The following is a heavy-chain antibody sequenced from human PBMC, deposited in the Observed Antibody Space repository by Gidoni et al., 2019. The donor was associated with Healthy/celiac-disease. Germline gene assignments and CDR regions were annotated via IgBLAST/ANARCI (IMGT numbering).Heavy chain of an antibody. Sequence: EVQLVESGGGLVKPGGSLRLSCAASGFTFSSYSMNWVRQAPGKGLEWVLSISSSSSYIYYADSVKGRFTISRDNAKNSLYLQMNSLRAEDTAVYYCARDPLTGDHYFDYWGQGTLVTVSS. CDR2: ISSSSSYI. CDR3: ARDPLTGDHYFDY. J-gene: IGHJ4*02. D-gene: IGHD7-27*01. CDR1: GFTFSSYS. V-gene: IGHV3-21*01.